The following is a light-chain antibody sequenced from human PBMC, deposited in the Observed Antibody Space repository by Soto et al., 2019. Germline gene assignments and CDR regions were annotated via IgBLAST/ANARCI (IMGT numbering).Light chain of an antibody. J-gene: IGLJ3*02. CDR2: NNN. V-gene: IGLV1-40*01. CDR3: QSYDSSLSGVV. CDR1: SSNIGTGYD. Sequence: QSVLTQPPSVSGAPGQRVTISCAGSSSNIGTGYDVHWYPQLPGTVPKLLIYNNNNRPSGVPDRFSGSKSGTSASLAITGLQAEDEADYYCQSYDSSLSGVVFGGGTKLTVL.